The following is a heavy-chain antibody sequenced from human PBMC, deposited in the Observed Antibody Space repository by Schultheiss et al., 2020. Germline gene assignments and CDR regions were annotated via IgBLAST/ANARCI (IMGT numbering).Heavy chain of an antibody. J-gene: IGHJ4*02. D-gene: IGHD5-12*01. CDR1: GFTVSSNY. Sequence: GGSLRLSCAASGFTVSSNYMSWVRQAPGKGLVWVSRINSGESTTSYADSVKGRFTISRDNSKNTLYLQMNSLRAEDTAVYYCARDVGSSDYEDYWGQGTLVTVSS. CDR3: ARDVGSSDYEDY. V-gene: IGHV3-66*01. CDR2: INSGESTT.